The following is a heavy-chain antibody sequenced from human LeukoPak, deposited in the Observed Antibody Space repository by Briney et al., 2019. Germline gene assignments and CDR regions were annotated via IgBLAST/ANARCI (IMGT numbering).Heavy chain of an antibody. V-gene: IGHV1-3*01. CDR2: IYPGNGDT. Sequence: ASVKVSCKASGYTFSRYTIHWVRQAPGQSLEWMGWIYPGNGDTEYSQNFQGRVTITRDTSASIVYMELSSLTSEDTAMYYCVRDDGSTWLFDSWGQGTLVTVSS. CDR1: GYTFSRYT. CDR3: VRDDGSTWLFDS. J-gene: IGHJ4*02. D-gene: IGHD6-13*01.